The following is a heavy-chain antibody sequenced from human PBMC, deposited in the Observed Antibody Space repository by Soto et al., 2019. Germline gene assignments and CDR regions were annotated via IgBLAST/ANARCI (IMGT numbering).Heavy chain of an antibody. CDR1: GYTFTSYY. D-gene: IGHD2-2*01. V-gene: IGHV1-46*01. Sequence: ASVKVSCKASGYTFTSYYMHWVRQAPGQGLEWMGIINPSGGSTSYEKKFQGRVTMTRDTSTSTVYMELSSLRSEDTAVYYCASDTSDCSSTSCPRGFRFSPIHXWGQGTLVTVSX. J-gene: IGHJ4*02. CDR2: INPSGGST. CDR3: ASDTSDCSSTSCPRGFRFSPIHX.